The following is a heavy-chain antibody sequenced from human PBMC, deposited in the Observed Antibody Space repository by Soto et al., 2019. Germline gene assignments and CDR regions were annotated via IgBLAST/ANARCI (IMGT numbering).Heavy chain of an antibody. CDR2: ISSGSSTI. D-gene: IGHD6-13*01. CDR3: ARDAAAGTMDV. CDR1: GFRFSDHY. J-gene: IGHJ6*02. Sequence: GGSLRLSCAAAGFRFSDHYMTWIRQAPGKGLEWVSYISSGSSTIYYAHSVKGRFTISRDNSKNTLYLQMNSLRAEDTAVYYCARDAAAGTMDVWGQGTTVTVS. V-gene: IGHV3-11*04.